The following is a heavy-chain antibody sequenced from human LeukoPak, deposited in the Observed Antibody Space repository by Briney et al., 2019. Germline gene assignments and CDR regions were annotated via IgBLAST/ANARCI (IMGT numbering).Heavy chain of an antibody. D-gene: IGHD3-3*01. J-gene: IGHJ4*02. CDR1: GGSISSYY. CDR3: ARSGYSNFDY. CDR2: IYYSGST. V-gene: IGHV4-59*08. Sequence: SETLSLTCTVSGGSISSYYWSWIRQPPGKGLEWIGYIYYSGSTNYNPSLKSRVTISVDTSKNQFSLKLSSVTAADTAVYYCARSGYSNFDYWGQGTLVTVSS.